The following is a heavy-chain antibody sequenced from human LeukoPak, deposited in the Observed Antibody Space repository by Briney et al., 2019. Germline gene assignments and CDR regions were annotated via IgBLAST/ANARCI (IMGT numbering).Heavy chain of an antibody. CDR2: IRSKAYGGTT. Sequence: SLRLPCTASGFTFGDYAKSWFRQAPTKGLEYVGVIRSKAYGGTTEYAASVKGRFTISRDDSKSIAYLQMNSLKTEDTAVYYCTRDPRDGDPRGGSAYYYYYGMDVWGQGTTVTVSS. V-gene: IGHV3-49*03. CDR3: TRDPRDGDPRGGSAYYYYYGMDV. D-gene: IGHD4-17*01. CDR1: GFTFGDYA. J-gene: IGHJ6*02.